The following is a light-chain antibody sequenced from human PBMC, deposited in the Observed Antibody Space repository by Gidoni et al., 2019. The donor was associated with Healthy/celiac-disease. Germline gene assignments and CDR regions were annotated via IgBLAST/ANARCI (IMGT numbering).Light chain of an antibody. CDR1: NIGSKS. Sequence: SYVLTQPPSVSVAPGKTARITCGGNNIGSKSVHWYQQKPGQAPVLVIYYDSDRPSGIPERFSASNSGNTATLTISRVEAGDEADYYCQVWDSSSDHPRVFGTGTKVTVL. CDR3: QVWDSSSDHPRV. V-gene: IGLV3-21*04. J-gene: IGLJ1*01. CDR2: YDS.